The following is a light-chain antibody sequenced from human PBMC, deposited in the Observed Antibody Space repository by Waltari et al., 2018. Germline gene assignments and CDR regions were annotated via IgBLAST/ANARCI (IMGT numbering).Light chain of an antibody. J-gene: IGKJ5*01. CDR2: AAS. V-gene: IGKV3-11*01. CDR1: HSVSDY. Sequence: SCRASHSVSDYLAWYQQKPGQAPRLLISAASNRATGIPARFSGSGSGTDFTLTISSLEPEDFAFYYCQQRSNWPISFGQGTRLEIK. CDR3: QQRSNWPIS.